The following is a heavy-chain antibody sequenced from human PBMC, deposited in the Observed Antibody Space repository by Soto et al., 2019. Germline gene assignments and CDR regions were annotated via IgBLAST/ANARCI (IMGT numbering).Heavy chain of an antibody. CDR3: ARVEGFCSGGSCYSFDY. J-gene: IGHJ4*02. CDR2: IYYSGGT. CDR1: GGSIGSGGYY. V-gene: IGHV4-31*03. Sequence: QVQLQESGPGLVKPSQTLSLTCTVSGGSIGSGGYYWSWIRQHPGKGLEWIGYIYYSGGTYYNPSLKSRVTISVDTSKNQFSLKLRSLTAADTAVYYCARVEGFCSGGSCYSFDYWCQGTLVTVSS. D-gene: IGHD2-15*01.